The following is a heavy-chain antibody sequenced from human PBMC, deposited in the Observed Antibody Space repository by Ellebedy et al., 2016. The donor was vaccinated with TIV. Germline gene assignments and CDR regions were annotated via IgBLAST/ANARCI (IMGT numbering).Heavy chain of an antibody. CDR1: GGSFSGYY. J-gene: IGHJ5*02. D-gene: IGHD3-9*01. Sequence: SETLSLXXAVYGGSFSGYYWTWIRQPPGRGLEYIGEINHSGSTNYNPSLKSRVTVSVDTSKNQFSLKLTSLTAADTAVYYCARVPLRYFDWLLSFDPWGQGTLVTVSS. CDR2: INHSGST. V-gene: IGHV4-34*01. CDR3: ARVPLRYFDWLLSFDP.